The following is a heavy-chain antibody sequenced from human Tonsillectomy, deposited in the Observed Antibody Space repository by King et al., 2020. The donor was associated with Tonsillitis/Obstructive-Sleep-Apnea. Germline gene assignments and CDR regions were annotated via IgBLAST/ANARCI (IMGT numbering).Heavy chain of an antibody. Sequence: VQLVESGAEVKKPGESLKISCKGSGYSFTSYWIGWVRQMPGKGLEWMGIIYPGDSDTRYSPSFQGQVTISADKSISTAYLQWSSLKASATAMYYCACNLVREYSCYVYPSAFDIWGQGTMVTVSS. CDR1: GYSFTSYW. J-gene: IGHJ3*02. CDR3: ACNLVREYSCYVYPSAFDI. V-gene: IGHV5-51*01. CDR2: IYPGDSDT. D-gene: IGHD5-12*01.